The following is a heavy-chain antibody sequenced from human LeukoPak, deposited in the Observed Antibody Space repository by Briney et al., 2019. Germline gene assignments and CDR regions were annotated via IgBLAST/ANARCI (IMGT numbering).Heavy chain of an antibody. D-gene: IGHD6-6*01. CDR3: ARALNPVRPLDY. Sequence: GGSLRLSCAASGFTFSSYSMTWVRQAPGKGLEWVSSISSSSSYIYYADSVKGRFTISRDNAKNSLYLQMNSLRAEDTAVYYCARALNPVRPLDYWGQGTLVTVSS. CDR2: ISSSSSYI. V-gene: IGHV3-21*01. J-gene: IGHJ4*02. CDR1: GFTFSSYS.